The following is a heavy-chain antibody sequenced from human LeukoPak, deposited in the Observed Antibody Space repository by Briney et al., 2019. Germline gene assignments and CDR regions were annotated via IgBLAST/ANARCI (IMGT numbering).Heavy chain of an antibody. J-gene: IGHJ5*02. CDR1: GGSISSYY. CDR3: ARTTEDCSSTSCYQYWFDP. Sequence: SDTLSLTCTVSGGSISSYYWSWIRQPPGKGLEWIGYIYYSGSTNYNPSLKSRVTISVDTSKNQISLKVRSATAADTAVYYCARTTEDCSSTSCYQYWFDPWGQGTLVTVSS. V-gene: IGHV4-59*07. CDR2: IYYSGST. D-gene: IGHD2-2*01.